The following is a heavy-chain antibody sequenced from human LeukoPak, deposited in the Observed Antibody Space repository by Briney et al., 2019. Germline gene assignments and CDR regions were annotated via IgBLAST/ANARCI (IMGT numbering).Heavy chain of an antibody. V-gene: IGHV4-59*12. Sequence: SETLSLTCTVSGGSISSYYWSWIRQPPGKGLEWIGYIYYSGSTYYNPSLKSRVTISVDTSKNQFSLKLSSVTAADTAVYYCARDVRDYGIWGQGTMVTVSP. CDR3: ARDVRDYGI. D-gene: IGHD4-17*01. J-gene: IGHJ3*02. CDR2: IYYSGST. CDR1: GGSISSYY.